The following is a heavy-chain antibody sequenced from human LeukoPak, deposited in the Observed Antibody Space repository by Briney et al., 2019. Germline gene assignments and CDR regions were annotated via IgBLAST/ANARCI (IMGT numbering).Heavy chain of an antibody. D-gene: IGHD5-18*01. Sequence: ASVKVSCKASGYTFTSYGISWVRQAPGQGLEWMGGIIPIFGTANYAQKFQGRVTITADESTSTAYMELSSLRSEDTAVYYCASDPGYGYWGQGTLVTVSS. CDR2: IIPIFGTA. V-gene: IGHV1-69*13. J-gene: IGHJ4*02. CDR1: GYTFTSYG. CDR3: ASDPGYGY.